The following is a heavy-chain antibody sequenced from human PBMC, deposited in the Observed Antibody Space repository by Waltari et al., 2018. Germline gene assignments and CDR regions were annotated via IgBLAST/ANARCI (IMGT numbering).Heavy chain of an antibody. D-gene: IGHD3-16*01. CDR1: GSGFDSYW. J-gene: IGHJ5*02. Sequence: VQLVQSGAEVKKPGESLRISCRDSGSGFDSYWIPWVRQRPGKGLEWMGHIYPGDSDTRYNPSFQGQVTISADKSVTTVYLQWSSLKTSDSGIYYCARRFMTGEGLTLNWLDPWGQGTLVTVSS. CDR2: IYPGDSDT. CDR3: ARRFMTGEGLTLNWLDP. V-gene: IGHV5-51*01.